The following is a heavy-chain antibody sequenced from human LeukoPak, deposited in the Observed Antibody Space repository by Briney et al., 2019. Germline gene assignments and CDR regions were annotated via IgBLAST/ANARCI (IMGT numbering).Heavy chain of an antibody. D-gene: IGHD2-15*01. V-gene: IGHV3-30*03. Sequence: GGSLRLSCAASGFTFSNYGMHWVRQAPGKGLEWVAFISYDGSNKYYADSVKGRFTISRDNGKKLLYLQMNSLRAEDTAVYYCVGDSFDYWGQGTLVTVSS. CDR3: VGDSFDY. J-gene: IGHJ4*02. CDR2: ISYDGSNK. CDR1: GFTFSNYG.